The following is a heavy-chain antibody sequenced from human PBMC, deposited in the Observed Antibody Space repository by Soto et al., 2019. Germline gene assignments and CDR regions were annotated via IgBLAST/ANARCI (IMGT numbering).Heavy chain of an antibody. CDR2: ISAYNGNT. CDR1: GYTFTSYG. CDR3: ARVTGGLTGPLPGYYYGMDV. D-gene: IGHD1-20*01. Sequence: QVQLVQSGAEVKKPGASVKVSCKASGYTFTSYGISWVRQAPGQGLEWMGWISAYNGNTNYAQKLQGRVTMTTATSTSTAYMELRRLRSDDTAVYYCARVTGGLTGPLPGYYYGMDVWGQGTTVTVPS. J-gene: IGHJ6*02. V-gene: IGHV1-18*01.